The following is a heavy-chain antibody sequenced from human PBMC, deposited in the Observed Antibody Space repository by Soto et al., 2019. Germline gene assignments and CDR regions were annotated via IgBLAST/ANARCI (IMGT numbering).Heavy chain of an antibody. D-gene: IGHD3-16*02. Sequence: GGALRLSCAGSGVILSRDRINVCRQSPGKRLEWVSSISSSSSYIYYADSVKGRFTISRDNAKNSLYLQMNSLRAEDTAVYYCARDTLGLYDYVWGSYRPLDYWGQGTLVPVSS. CDR2: ISSSSSYI. CDR3: ARDTLGLYDYVWGSYRPLDY. CDR1: GVILSRDR. V-gene: IGHV3-21*01. J-gene: IGHJ4*02.